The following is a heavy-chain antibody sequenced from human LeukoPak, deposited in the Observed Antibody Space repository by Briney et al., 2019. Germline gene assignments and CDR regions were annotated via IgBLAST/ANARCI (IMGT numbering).Heavy chain of an antibody. Sequence: PGGSLRLSCAASGFTFDDYGMSWVRQAPGKGLEWVSGINWNGGSTGYADSVKGRFTISRDNAKNSLYLQMNSLRAEDTALYYCARARRGAGTRGYMDVWGKGTTVTVSS. CDR1: GFTFDDYG. D-gene: IGHD6-19*01. CDR3: ARARRGAGTRGYMDV. V-gene: IGHV3-20*04. J-gene: IGHJ6*03. CDR2: INWNGGST.